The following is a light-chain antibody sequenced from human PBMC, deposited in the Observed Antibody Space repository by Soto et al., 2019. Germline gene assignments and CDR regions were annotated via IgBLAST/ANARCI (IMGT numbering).Light chain of an antibody. Sequence: QSVLTQPASVSGSPGQSITISCTGTSSDVGGYNSVSWYQHHPGKAPKLMIYNVYNRPSGVFHRFSGSKSGSTASLTISGLQAEDEADYYCSSYTYSSTYLFGTGTK. V-gene: IGLV2-14*03. CDR3: SSYTYSSTYL. J-gene: IGLJ1*01. CDR1: SSDVGGYNS. CDR2: NVY.